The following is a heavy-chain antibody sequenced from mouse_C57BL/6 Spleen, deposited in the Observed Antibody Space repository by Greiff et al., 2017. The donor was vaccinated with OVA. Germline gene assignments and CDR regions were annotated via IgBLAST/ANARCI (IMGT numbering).Heavy chain of an antibody. CDR2: IDPSDSYT. D-gene: IGHD3-2*02. CDR3: AIYSSGFDY. Sequence: QVKLQQPGAELVMPGASVKLSCKASGYTFTSYWMHWVKQRPGQGLEWIGEIDPSDSYTNYNQKFKGKSTLTVDKSYITAYMQISSLTSEDSAVYYCAIYSSGFDYWGQGTTLTVSS. J-gene: IGHJ2*01. V-gene: IGHV1-69*01. CDR1: GYTFTSYW.